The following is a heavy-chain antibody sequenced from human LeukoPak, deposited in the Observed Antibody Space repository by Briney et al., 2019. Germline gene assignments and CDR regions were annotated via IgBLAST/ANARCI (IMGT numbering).Heavy chain of an antibody. D-gene: IGHD3-3*01. Sequence: GASVKVSCKVSGYTLTELSMHWVRQAPGKGLEWMGGFDPEDGETIYAQKFQGRVTMTEDTSTDTAYMELSSLRSEDTAVYYCATHSVLRFLEWLSWDFQHWGQGTLVTVSS. CDR3: ATHSVLRFLEWLSWDFQH. CDR1: GYTLTELS. J-gene: IGHJ1*01. V-gene: IGHV1-24*01. CDR2: FDPEDGET.